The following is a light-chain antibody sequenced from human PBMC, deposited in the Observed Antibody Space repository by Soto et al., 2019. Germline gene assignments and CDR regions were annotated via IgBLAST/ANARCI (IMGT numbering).Light chain of an antibody. J-gene: IGKJ2*01. CDR1: QSISSTY. CDR2: GAS. Sequence: EIVLTQSPGTLSLSPGERATLSCWASQSISSTYLAWYQQKPGQAPRLLIYGASSRATGIPDRFSGSGSGTDFTLTISRLEPEDFPVYYCQQYETFGQGTKLEIK. V-gene: IGKV3-20*01. CDR3: QQYET.